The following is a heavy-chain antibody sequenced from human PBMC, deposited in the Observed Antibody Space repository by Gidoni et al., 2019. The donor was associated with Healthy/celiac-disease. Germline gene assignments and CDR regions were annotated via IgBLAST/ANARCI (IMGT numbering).Heavy chain of an antibody. J-gene: IGHJ4*02. CDR2: INHSGST. CDR1: GGSFSGYY. V-gene: IGHV4-34*01. Sequence: QVQLQQWGAGLLKPSETLSLTCAVYGGSFSGYYWSWIRQPPGKGLEWIGEINHSGSTNYNPSLKSRVTISVDTSKNQFSLKLSSVTAADTAVYYCASRDSSSWYLVDYWGQGTLVTVSS. CDR3: ASRDSSSWYLVDY. D-gene: IGHD6-13*01.